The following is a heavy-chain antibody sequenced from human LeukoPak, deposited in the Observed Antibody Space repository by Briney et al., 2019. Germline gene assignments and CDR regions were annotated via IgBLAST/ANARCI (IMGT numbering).Heavy chain of an antibody. CDR3: AKNGDRGAYCSGGTCYPYYYYYVDV. J-gene: IGHJ6*03. D-gene: IGHD2-15*01. CDR1: GFTFSSYA. CDR2: ISTTGGTT. Sequence: GGSLRLSCAASGFTFSSYAMSWVRQAPGRGLEWVSAISTTGGTTYYADSVRGRFTISRDNSRNTLYLQMNSLRAEDTAIYYCAKNGDRGAYCSGGTCYPYYYYYVDVWGKGTTVTISS. V-gene: IGHV3-23*01.